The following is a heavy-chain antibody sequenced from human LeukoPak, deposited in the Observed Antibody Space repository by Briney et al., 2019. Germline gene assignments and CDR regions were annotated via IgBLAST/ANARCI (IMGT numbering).Heavy chain of an antibody. CDR3: VKAADSGGNSDY. D-gene: IGHD4-23*01. J-gene: IGHJ4*02. CDR2: ITSNGGRS. V-gene: IGHV3-64D*09. Sequence: GGSLRLSCAASGFTFSRYSMNWVRQAPGKGLEYVSAITSNGGRSFYADSVKGRFTISRDNSKNTLYLQMSSLRAGDTAVYYCVKAADSGGNSDYWGQGTLVTVSS. CDR1: GFTFSRYS.